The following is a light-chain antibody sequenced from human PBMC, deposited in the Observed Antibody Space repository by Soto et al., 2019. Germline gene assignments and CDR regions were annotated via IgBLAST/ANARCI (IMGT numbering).Light chain of an antibody. J-gene: IGKJ2*02. CDR2: DAS. V-gene: IGKV1-5*01. CDR1: QSISSW. Sequence: DIQMTQSPSTLFASVGDRVTITCRASQSISSWLAWYQQKPGKAPKLLIYDASSLESGVPSRFSGSGSGTEFTLTISSLQPDDFATYYCQQYNSYSGTFGQGTKLEIK. CDR3: QQYNSYSGT.